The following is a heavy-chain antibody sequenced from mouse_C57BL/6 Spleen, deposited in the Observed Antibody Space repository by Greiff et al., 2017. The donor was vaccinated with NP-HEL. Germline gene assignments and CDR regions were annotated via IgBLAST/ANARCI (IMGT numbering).Heavy chain of an antibody. CDR2: IYPGDGDT. CDR1: GYAFSSSW. D-gene: IGHD2-2*01. CDR3: ARSYGNDGYFDY. V-gene: IGHV1-82*01. J-gene: IGHJ2*01. Sequence: VQRVESGPELVKPGASVKISCKASGYAFSSSWMNWVKQRPGKGLEWIGRIYPGDGDTNYNGTFNGKATLTADKSSSTAYMQLSSLTSEDSAVYFCARSYGNDGYFDYWGQGTTLTVSS.